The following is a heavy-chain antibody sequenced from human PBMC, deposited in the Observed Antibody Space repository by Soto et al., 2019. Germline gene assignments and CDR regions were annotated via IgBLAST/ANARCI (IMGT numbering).Heavy chain of an antibody. D-gene: IGHD3-16*01. J-gene: IGHJ4*02. CDR2: ICHTGGT. Sequence: SETLSLTCTVSVGSITSSSYCWGWIRQPPGKGLEWIGHICHTGGTYYNPSLKSRVTISGDSSKNQFSLKLSSVTAADTAVYYCARHGGYYFDYWGQGTLVTVSS. V-gene: IGHV4-39*01. CDR3: ARHGGYYFDY. CDR1: VGSITSSSYC.